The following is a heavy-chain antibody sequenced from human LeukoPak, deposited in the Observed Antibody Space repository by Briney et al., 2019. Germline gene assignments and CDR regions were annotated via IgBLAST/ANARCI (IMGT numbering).Heavy chain of an antibody. CDR3: ARDHRGGIYFLQYMDV. J-gene: IGHJ6*03. V-gene: IGHV4-59*11. CDR2: ILYSGRD. Sequence: SETLSLTCTGSGGSISDHYWSWIRQPPGKGLEWIGYILYSGRDNSKPSLKSRVTISVDTSENQFSLKLSSVTAADTAVYYCARDHRGGIYFLQYMDVWAKGPRSSSP. D-gene: IGHD2/OR15-2a*01. CDR1: GGSISDHY.